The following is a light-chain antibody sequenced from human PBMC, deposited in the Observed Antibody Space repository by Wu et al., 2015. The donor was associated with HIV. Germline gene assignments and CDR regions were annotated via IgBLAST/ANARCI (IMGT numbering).Light chain of an antibody. CDR3: QEYHDWPPAFT. CDR1: QDIGRK. CDR2: GAS. V-gene: IGKV3-15*01. J-gene: IGKJ3*01. Sequence: VLTQSPATLSASPGESATLLCRANQDIGRKLAWYQQKPGQAPRFLILGASTRVTGVPARFRGSGSGTEFTLTIARLQSDDFAVYYCQEYHDWPPAFTFGPGTKVEIK.